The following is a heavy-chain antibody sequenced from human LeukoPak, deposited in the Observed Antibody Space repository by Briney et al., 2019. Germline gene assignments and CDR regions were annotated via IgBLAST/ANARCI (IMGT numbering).Heavy chain of an antibody. J-gene: IGHJ4*02. V-gene: IGHV4-34*01. Sequence: PSETLSLTCAVYGGSFSGYYWSWIRQPPGKGLEWIGEINHSGSTNYNPSLKSRVTISVDTSKNQFSLKLSSVTAADTAVYYCARGLRGSGSYYSSYYFDYWDQGTLVTVSS. CDR1: GGSFSGYY. CDR2: INHSGST. D-gene: IGHD3-10*01. CDR3: ARGLRGSGSYYSSYYFDY.